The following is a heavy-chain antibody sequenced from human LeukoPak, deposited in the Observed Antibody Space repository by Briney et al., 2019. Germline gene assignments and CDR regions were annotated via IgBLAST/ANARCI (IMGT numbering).Heavy chain of an antibody. V-gene: IGHV3-23*01. CDR3: AKTPYSSSSPYFDY. J-gene: IGHJ4*02. CDR2: ISGSGGST. D-gene: IGHD6-6*01. Sequence: GGSLRLSCAASGFTFSSYGMSWVRQAPEKGLEWVSAISGSGGSTYYADSVKGRFTISRDNSKNTLYLQMNSLRAEDTAVYYCAKTPYSSSSPYFDYWGQGTLVTVSS. CDR1: GFTFSSYG.